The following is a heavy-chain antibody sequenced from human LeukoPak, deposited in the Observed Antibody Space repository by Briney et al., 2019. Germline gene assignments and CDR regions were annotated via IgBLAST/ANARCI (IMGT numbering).Heavy chain of an antibody. CDR3: ASDYESSGYYYR. CDR1: GYTLTGYY. D-gene: IGHD3-22*01. CDR2: INPNSGGT. V-gene: IGHV1-2*06. Sequence: ASVKVSCKASGYTLTGYYMHWVRQAPGQGLEWMGRINPNSGGTNYAQKFQGRVTITRDTSISTAYMELSRLRSDDTAVYYCASDYESSGYYYRWGRRTLVTVSS. J-gene: IGHJ5*02.